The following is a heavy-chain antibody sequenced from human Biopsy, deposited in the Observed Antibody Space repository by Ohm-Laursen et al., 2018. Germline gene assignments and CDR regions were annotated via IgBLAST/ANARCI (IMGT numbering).Heavy chain of an antibody. Sequence: SGTLSLTCTVSRGSISNSNYYGGWIRQPPGKGLEWIGSIFYRGSIHYKPPLKSRVNMCVDKSKNQFSLKLTSVNAADTAVYYCARDYDTSGYYYVSWGQGTLVTVSS. D-gene: IGHD3-22*01. CDR2: IFYRGSI. CDR3: ARDYDTSGYYYVS. V-gene: IGHV4-39*01. CDR1: RGSISNSNYY. J-gene: IGHJ5*02.